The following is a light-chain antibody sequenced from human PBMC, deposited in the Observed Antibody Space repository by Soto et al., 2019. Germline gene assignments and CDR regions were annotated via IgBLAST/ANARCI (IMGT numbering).Light chain of an antibody. CDR1: SSDVGGYNY. V-gene: IGLV2-8*01. CDR2: EVN. J-gene: IGLJ1*01. CDR3: SSYAGSSDV. Sequence: QSVLTQAPSASGSPGQSVAISCTGTSSDVGGYNYVSWYQQHPGKAPKLMIYEVNKRPSGVPDLFSGSKSGNTASLTVSGLQAEDEADYYCSSYAGSSDVFGTGTKLTVL.